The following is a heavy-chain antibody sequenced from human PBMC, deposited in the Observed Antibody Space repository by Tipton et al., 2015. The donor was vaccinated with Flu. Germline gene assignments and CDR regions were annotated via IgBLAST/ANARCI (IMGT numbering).Heavy chain of an antibody. D-gene: IGHD3-22*01. CDR2: IYHSGST. V-gene: IGHV4-38-2*01. J-gene: IGHJ4*02. Sequence: TLSLTCAVSGYSISSGYYWGWIRQPPGKGLEWIGSIYHSGSTYYNPSLKSRVTISVDTSKNQFSLKLSSVTAADTAVYYCAGQRLILDDSSGYYDYWGQGTRVTVSS. CDR1: GYSISSGYY. CDR3: AGQRLILDDSSGYYDY.